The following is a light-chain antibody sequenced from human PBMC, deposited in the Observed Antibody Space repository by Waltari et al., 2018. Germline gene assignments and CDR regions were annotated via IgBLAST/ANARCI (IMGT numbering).Light chain of an antibody. CDR1: QTVLYSSNNKNY. J-gene: IGKJ2*01. V-gene: IGKV4-1*01. Sequence: DIVMTQSPDSLAVSLVESATINCKSSQTVLYSSNNKNYLAWYQQKPGQPPKLVIYWASTRESGVPDRFSASGSGTDFNFTISSLQAEDVAVYYCQQYYTSPYTFAQGTKLEI. CDR3: QQYYTSPYT. CDR2: WAS.